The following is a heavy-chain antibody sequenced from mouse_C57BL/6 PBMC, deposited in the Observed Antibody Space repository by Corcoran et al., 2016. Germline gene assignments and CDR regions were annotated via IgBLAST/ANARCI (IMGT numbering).Heavy chain of an antibody. V-gene: IGHV1-26*01. CDR1: GYTFTDSY. J-gene: IGHJ2*01. CDR3: ARYYGSSYPYYFDY. D-gene: IGHD1-1*01. Sequence: EVQLQQSGPELVKPGASVKISCKASGYTFTDSYMNWVKQSHGKSLEWIGDINPNNGGTSYNQKFKGKATLTVDKSSSTAYMELRSLTSEDSAVYYCARYYGSSYPYYFDYWGQGTTLTVSS. CDR2: INPNNGGT.